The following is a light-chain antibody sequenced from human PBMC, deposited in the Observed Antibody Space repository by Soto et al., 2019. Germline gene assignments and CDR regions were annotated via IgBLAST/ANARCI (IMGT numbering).Light chain of an antibody. J-gene: IGKJ3*01. CDR3: QKYNSAPGT. Sequence: DIQMTQSPSSLSASVGDRVTITCRASQGISNYLAWYQQKPGKVPKLMIYAASTLQSGAPSRFSGSGYGTDFTLNISGLQSEDAANYYCQKYNSAPGTFGPGTKVDIK. V-gene: IGKV1-27*01. CDR2: AAS. CDR1: QGISNY.